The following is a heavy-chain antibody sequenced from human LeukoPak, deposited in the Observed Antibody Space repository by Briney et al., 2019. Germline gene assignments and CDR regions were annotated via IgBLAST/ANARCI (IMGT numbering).Heavy chain of an antibody. D-gene: IGHD1-26*01. CDR3: AKGPPGQLLPVDY. CDR2: ISGSGDST. CDR1: GFTFSSYA. V-gene: IGHV3-23*01. Sequence: EPGRSLRLSCAASGFTFSSYAMSWVRQAPGEGLEWVSTISGSGDSTYYADSVKGRFTISRDNSKNTLYLQMNSLRAEDTAVYYCAKGPPGQLLPVDYWGQGTLVTVSS. J-gene: IGHJ4*02.